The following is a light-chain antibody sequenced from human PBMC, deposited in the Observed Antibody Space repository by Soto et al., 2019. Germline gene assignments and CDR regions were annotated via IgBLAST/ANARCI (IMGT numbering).Light chain of an antibody. CDR2: EVS. CDR3: ISYTTTGALV. CDR1: IYDVGAYHY. J-gene: IGLJ2*01. Sequence: QSALTQPASVSGSPGQSITISCTGTIYDVGAYHYVSWYQQFPGKAPKLILYEVSNRPSGISNHFSGFRSGSTASLTVSGLQPEDDAHYYCISYTTTGALVFGGGTKVTVL. V-gene: IGLV2-14*01.